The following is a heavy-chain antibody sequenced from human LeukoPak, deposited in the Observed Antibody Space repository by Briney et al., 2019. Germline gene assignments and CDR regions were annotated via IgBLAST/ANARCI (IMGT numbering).Heavy chain of an antibody. V-gene: IGHV3-23*01. Sequence: HTGGSLRLSCAASGFTFSSYAMSWVRQAPGKGLEWVSAISGSGGSTYYADSVKGRFTISRDNSKNTLYLQMNSLRAEDTAVYYCAKDRAGSSPWYYMDVWGNGTTVTVSS. CDR3: AKDRAGSSPWYYMDV. D-gene: IGHD6-6*01. CDR2: ISGSGGST. CDR1: GFTFSSYA. J-gene: IGHJ6*03.